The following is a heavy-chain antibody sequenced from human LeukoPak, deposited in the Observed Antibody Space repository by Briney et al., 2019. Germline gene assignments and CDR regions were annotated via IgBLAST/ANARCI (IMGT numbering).Heavy chain of an antibody. CDR1: GFTVSSNY. D-gene: IGHD6-19*01. CDR3: ARVDGWSYGMDV. V-gene: IGHV3-53*01. J-gene: IGHJ6*02. Sequence: GGSLRLSCAASGFTVSSNYMSRVRQAPGKGLEWVSVIYSGGSTYYADSVEGRFTISRDNSKNTLYLQMNSLRAEDTAVYYCARVDGWSYGMDVWGQGTTVTVSS. CDR2: IYSGGST.